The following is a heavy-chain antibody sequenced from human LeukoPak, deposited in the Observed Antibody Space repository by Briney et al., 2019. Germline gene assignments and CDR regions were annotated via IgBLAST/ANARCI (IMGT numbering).Heavy chain of an antibody. Sequence: GGSLRLSCAASGFTFSDYYMSWIRQAPGKGLEWISYISSSSSYTNHADSVKGRFTISRDNAKNSLYLQMNSLRVDDTAAYYCARGWYQYGMDVWGQGTTVAVSS. J-gene: IGHJ6*02. CDR1: GFTFSDYY. CDR3: ARGWYQYGMDV. V-gene: IGHV3-11*03. CDR2: ISSSSSYT. D-gene: IGHD6-19*01.